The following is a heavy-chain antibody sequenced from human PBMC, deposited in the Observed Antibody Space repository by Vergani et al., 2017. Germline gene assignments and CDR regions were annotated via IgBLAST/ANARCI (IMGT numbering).Heavy chain of an antibody. CDR1: GFTFSSYG. D-gene: IGHD3-10*01. Sequence: QVQLVESGGGVVQPGRSLRLSCAASGFTFSSYGMHWVRQAPGKGLEWVAVIWYDGSKKYYADSVKGRFTISRDNSKNTLYLQMNSLRAEDTAVYYCARDGASPGGYYYYMDVWGKGTTVTVSS. J-gene: IGHJ6*03. CDR3: ARDGASPGGYYYYMDV. CDR2: IWYDGSKK. V-gene: IGHV3-33*01.